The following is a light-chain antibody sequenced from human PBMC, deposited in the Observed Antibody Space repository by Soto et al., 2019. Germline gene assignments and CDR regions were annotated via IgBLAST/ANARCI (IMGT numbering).Light chain of an antibody. CDR3: QQYYSTWT. V-gene: IGKV4-1*01. Sequence: DIVMTQSPDSLAVSLGERATINCKSSQSVLYSSNNKNYLAWYQQKPGQPPKLLIYWASTRESGVPDRFSGSGSVTDFPLTISSLQAEDVAVYYCQQYYSTWTFGQGTKVEIK. CDR1: QSVLYSSNNKNY. CDR2: WAS. J-gene: IGKJ1*01.